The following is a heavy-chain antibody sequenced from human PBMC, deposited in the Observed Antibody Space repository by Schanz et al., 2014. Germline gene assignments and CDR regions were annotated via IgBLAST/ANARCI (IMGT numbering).Heavy chain of an antibody. V-gene: IGHV4-31*03. CDR2: IYHSGNT. J-gene: IGHJ4*02. D-gene: IGHD5-18*01. CDR3: ARSVGMVRRYFDS. Sequence: QVQLQESGPRLVKPSQTLSLTCTVSGGSVDVSGYYWSWIRQQPGKALEWIGYIYHSGNTYFKPALQSRLAMSVDTAKNQFSLSLSSATAADTAVYYCARSVGMVRRYFDSWGQGNLVTVSS. CDR1: GGSVDVSGYY.